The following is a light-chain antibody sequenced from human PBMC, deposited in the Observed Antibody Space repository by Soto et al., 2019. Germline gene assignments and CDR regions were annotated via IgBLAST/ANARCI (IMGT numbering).Light chain of an antibody. Sequence: QPGLAHPRPMTQSPGQSITSSCTRSTSDVRAYSFASWYQQHPGAALNLLVHDVNKRPPGVPDRFSASKSGNVASLPISGLQGEDEADYFCCSYAGAYTYVFGSGSKVT. CDR2: DVN. CDR3: CSYAGAYTYV. V-gene: IGLV2-11*01. CDR1: TSDVRAYSF. J-gene: IGLJ1*01.